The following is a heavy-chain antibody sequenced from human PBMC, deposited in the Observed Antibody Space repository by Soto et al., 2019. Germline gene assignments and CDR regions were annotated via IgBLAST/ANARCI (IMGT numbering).Heavy chain of an antibody. J-gene: IGHJ6*02. CDR2: VYYTGDT. CDR3: VRQGIDSLHGLVDV. V-gene: IGHV4-59*08. CDR1: SGPDRSHN. D-gene: IGHD2-15*01. Sequence: QVQLQQSGPRLVKPSETLSLTCTVSSGPDRSHNWGWIRQPPGRGLEWIGYVYYTGDTAYNPSLRGRFTLSADTSTNDISLTLNSVTAADTAVYYCVRQGIDSLHGLVDVWGQGTTVSVSS.